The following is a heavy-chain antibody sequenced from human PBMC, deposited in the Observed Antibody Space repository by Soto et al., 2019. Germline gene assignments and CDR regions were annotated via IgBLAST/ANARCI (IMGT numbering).Heavy chain of an antibody. CDR2: ISSSGSTI. V-gene: IGHV3-48*03. D-gene: IGHD3-3*01. J-gene: IGHJ4*02. Sequence: GGSLRLSCAASGFTFSSYEMNWVRQAPGKGLEWVSYISSSGSTIYYADSVKGRFTISRDNAKNSLYLQMNSLRAEDTAVYYCARDRRFYDLWSGYYSYYFDYWGQGTLVTVSS. CDR1: GFTFSSYE. CDR3: ARDRRFYDLWSGYYSYYFDY.